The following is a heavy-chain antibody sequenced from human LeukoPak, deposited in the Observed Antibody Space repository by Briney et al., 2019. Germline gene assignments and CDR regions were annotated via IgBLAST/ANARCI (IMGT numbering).Heavy chain of an antibody. D-gene: IGHD3-16*01. CDR3: AREPLQAGGFDF. CDR2: VYTRGST. Sequence: SETLSLTCTVSGGSISSGNYYWSWIRHPAGKGLEWIGRVYTRGSTIYNPSLKSRVTISVDTSKNQFSLKLSSVTAADTAVYYCAREPLQAGGFDFWGQGTLVSVSS. J-gene: IGHJ4*02. V-gene: IGHV4-61*02. CDR1: GGSISSGNYY.